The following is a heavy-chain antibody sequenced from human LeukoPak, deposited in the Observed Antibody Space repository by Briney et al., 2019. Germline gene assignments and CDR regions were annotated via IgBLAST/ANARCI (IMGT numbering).Heavy chain of an antibody. V-gene: IGHV3-11*04. CDR2: INRVSNTI. Sequence: GGSLRLSCAASGFTFSDYYMSWIRQAPGKGLEWVSYINRVSNTIYYADSVKGRFTISRDNAKNSLYLQLNSLRAEDTAVYYCARETGHFYGMDVWGQGTTVTVSS. J-gene: IGHJ6*02. CDR3: ARETGHFYGMDV. CDR1: GFTFSDYY.